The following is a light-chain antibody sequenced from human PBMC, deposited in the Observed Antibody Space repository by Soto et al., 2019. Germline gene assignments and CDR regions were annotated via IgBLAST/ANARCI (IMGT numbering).Light chain of an antibody. V-gene: IGLV1-47*01. CDR3: AAWDDSLSGPV. CDR2: RNN. Sequence: QSVLTQPPSASGTPGQRVTISCSGSSSNIGSNYVYWYQQLPGTAPKLLIYRNNQRPSGVPDRFSGSKSGTSASLAISGLRSEDEDDYYCAAWDDSLSGPVFGGGTKQTVL. J-gene: IGLJ2*01. CDR1: SSNIGSNY.